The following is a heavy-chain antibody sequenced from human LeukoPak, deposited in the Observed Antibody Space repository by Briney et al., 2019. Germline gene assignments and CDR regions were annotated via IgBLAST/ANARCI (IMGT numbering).Heavy chain of an antibody. CDR1: GFSSYS. D-gene: IGHD3-10*01. J-gene: IGHJ3*02. CDR3: ARDRRGAYGGTGSAFDI. Sequence: GGSLRLSCAASGFSSYSLNWVRQAPGKGLEWVSVIYSGGNTYYVDSVRGRFTISRDNSKNTVYLQMNSLRAEDTAVYYCARDRRGAYGGTGSAFDIWGQGTMVTVSS. CDR2: IYSGGNT. V-gene: IGHV3-53*01.